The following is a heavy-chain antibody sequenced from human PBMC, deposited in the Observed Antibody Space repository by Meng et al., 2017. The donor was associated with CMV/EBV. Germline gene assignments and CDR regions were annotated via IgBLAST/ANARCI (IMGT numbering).Heavy chain of an antibody. CDR1: GFTFSSYA. Sequence: QGQLVESGGGVVQPGRFLRLSCAASGFTFSSYAMHWVRQAPGKGLEWVAVISYDGSNKYYADSVKGRFTISRDNSKNTLYLQMNSLRAEDTAVYYCAPGWFDPWGQGTLVTVSS. J-gene: IGHJ5*02. CDR3: APGWFDP. V-gene: IGHV3-30-3*01. CDR2: ISYDGSNK.